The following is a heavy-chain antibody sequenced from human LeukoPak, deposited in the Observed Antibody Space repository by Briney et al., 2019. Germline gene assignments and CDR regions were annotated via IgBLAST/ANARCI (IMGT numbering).Heavy chain of an antibody. CDR3: ADYWGSGWYYFDY. CDR2: ISGSGGST. CDR1: GFTFSSYA. J-gene: IGHJ4*02. V-gene: IGHV3-23*01. Sequence: PGGSLRLSCAASGFTFSSYAMSWVRQAPGKGLEWVSAISGSGGSTYYADSVKGRFTISRDNSKNTLYLQMNSLRAEDTAVYYCADYWGSGWYYFDYWGQGTLVTVSS. D-gene: IGHD6-19*01.